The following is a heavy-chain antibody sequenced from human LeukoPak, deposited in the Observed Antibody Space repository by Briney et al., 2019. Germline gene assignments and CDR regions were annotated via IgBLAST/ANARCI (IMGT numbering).Heavy chain of an antibody. CDR1: GGSFSGYY. J-gene: IGHJ4*02. CDR3: ARGRRRVYYDSSGYFFDY. Sequence: SETLSLTCAVYGGSFSGYYWSWIRQPPGKGLEWIGEINHSGSTNYNPSLKSRVTISVDTSKNQFSLKLSSVTAADTAVYYCARGRRRVYYDSSGYFFDYWGQGTLVTVSS. D-gene: IGHD3-22*01. V-gene: IGHV4-34*01. CDR2: INHSGST.